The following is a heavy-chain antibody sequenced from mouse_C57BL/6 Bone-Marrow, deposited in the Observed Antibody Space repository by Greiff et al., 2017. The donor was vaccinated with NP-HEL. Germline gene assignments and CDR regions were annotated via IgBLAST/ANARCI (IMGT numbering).Heavy chain of an antibody. CDR2: ISDGGSYT. Sequence: EVHLVESGGGLVKPGGSLKLSCAASGFTFSSYAMSWVRQTPEKRLAWVATISDGGSYTYYPDNVKGRFTISRDNAKNNLYLQMSHLKSEYTAMDYCARTAHALDYWGQGTTLTVSS. V-gene: IGHV5-4*01. J-gene: IGHJ2*01. CDR3: ARTAHALDY. CDR1: GFTFSSYA. D-gene: IGHD3-2*02.